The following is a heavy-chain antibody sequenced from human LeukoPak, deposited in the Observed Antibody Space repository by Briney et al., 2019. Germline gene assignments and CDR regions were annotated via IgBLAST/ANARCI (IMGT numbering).Heavy chain of an antibody. V-gene: IGHV3-7*05. CDR1: GFTFSSNW. CDR3: ARDQGWQQFDY. Sequence: GGSLRLSCAASGFTFSSNWMTWVRQAPGKGLEWVANIKEDGSETYYVDSVKGRFTISRDNAKNSLYLQMNSLRAEDTAVCYCARDQGWQQFDYWGQGTLVTVSS. J-gene: IGHJ4*02. D-gene: IGHD4-23*01. CDR2: IKEDGSET.